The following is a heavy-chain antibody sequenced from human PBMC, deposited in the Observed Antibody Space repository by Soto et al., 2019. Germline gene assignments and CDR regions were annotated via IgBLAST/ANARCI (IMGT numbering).Heavy chain of an antibody. D-gene: IGHD3-22*01. Sequence: QVQLQESGPGLVKPSETVSLTCTVSGGSMTSYYWSWIRQPPGKRLEWMGYIYYSGYTNYNPSLKSRVTISVDTSKSQFSLEMRSVTAADTAVYYCARDSVGSGYDWGQGTLVTVSS. V-gene: IGHV4-59*01. CDR3: ARDSVGSGYD. J-gene: IGHJ4*02. CDR1: GGSMTSYY. CDR2: IYYSGYT.